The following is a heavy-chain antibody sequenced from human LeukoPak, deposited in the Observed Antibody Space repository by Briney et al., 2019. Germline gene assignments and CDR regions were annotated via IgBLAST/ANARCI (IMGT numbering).Heavy chain of an antibody. CDR3: ATASPSGSYEGYFDY. Sequence: ASVKVSCKVSGYTLTELSMHWVRQAPGKGLEWMVGFDPEDGETIYAQKFQGRVTMTEDTSTDTAYMELSSLRSEDTAVYYCATASPSGSYEGYFDYWGQGTLVTVSS. D-gene: IGHD1-26*01. CDR1: GYTLTELS. CDR2: FDPEDGET. J-gene: IGHJ4*02. V-gene: IGHV1-24*01.